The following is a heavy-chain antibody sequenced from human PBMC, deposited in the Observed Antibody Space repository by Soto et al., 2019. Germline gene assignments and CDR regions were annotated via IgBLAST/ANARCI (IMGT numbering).Heavy chain of an antibody. J-gene: IGHJ5*02. Sequence: PSEPRSLTCTVSGGSISIYYWSWIRHPAGKGLEWIGRIYTSGSTNYNPSLKSRVTMSVDTSKNQFSLKLSSVTAADTAVYYCARDPSSGPSGWFDPWGQGTLVTVSS. V-gene: IGHV4-4*07. CDR2: IYTSGST. CDR1: GGSISIYY. CDR3: ARDPSSGPSGWFDP.